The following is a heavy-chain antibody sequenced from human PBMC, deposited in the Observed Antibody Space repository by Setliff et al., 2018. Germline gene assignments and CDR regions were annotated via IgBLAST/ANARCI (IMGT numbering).Heavy chain of an antibody. Sequence: SETLSLTCAVSGGSVTSHYWSWIRQPPGKGLEWIGFIFYSGDTNSNPSLKSRVTMSVDTSKNQFSLKLNSVTAADTATYYCASDRSYYASGSFTKWFDYWGQGALVTVSS. CDR3: ASDRSYYASGSFTKWFDY. V-gene: IGHV4-59*02. CDR2: IFYSGDT. J-gene: IGHJ4*02. D-gene: IGHD3-10*01. CDR1: GGSVTSHY.